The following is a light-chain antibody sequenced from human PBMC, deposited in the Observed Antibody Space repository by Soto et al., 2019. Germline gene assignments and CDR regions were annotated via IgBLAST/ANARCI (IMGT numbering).Light chain of an antibody. CDR2: AAS. V-gene: IGKV1-9*01. CDR3: LQHNSYPLT. Sequence: IQLTQSPSPLSASVGGRVTIACRASQGISSYLAWYQQKPGKAPKRLIYAASSLQSGVPSRFSGSGSGTEFTLTISSLQPEDFATYYCLQHNSYPLTFGGGTKVDIK. J-gene: IGKJ4*01. CDR1: QGISSY.